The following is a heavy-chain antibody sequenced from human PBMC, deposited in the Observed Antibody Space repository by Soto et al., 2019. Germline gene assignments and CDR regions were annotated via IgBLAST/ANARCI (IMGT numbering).Heavy chain of an antibody. CDR2: ISAYNGNT. CDR1: GYTFTSYG. V-gene: IGHV1-18*01. Sequence: ASVKVSCKASGYTFTSYGISWVRQAPGQGLEWMGWISAYNGNTNYAQKLQGRVTVTTDTSTSTAYMELRSLRSDDTAVYYCAREGIAVAGTRYYYYGMDVWGQGTTVTVSS. CDR3: AREGIAVAGTRYYYYGMDV. J-gene: IGHJ6*02. D-gene: IGHD6-19*01.